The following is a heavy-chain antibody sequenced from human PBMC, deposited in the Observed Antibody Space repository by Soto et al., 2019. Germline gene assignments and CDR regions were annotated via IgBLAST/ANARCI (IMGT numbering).Heavy chain of an antibody. CDR2: MNPNSGNT. CDR3: ARGWGLRFLEWDRKFDY. Sequence: QVQLVQSGAEVKKPGASVKVSCKASGYTFTSYDINWVRQATGQGLEWMGWMNPNSGNTGYAQKFQGRVTMTRNTPISTAYMELSRLRSEDTAVYYCARGWGLRFLEWDRKFDYWGQGTLVTVSS. D-gene: IGHD3-3*01. CDR1: GYTFTSYD. J-gene: IGHJ4*02. V-gene: IGHV1-8*01.